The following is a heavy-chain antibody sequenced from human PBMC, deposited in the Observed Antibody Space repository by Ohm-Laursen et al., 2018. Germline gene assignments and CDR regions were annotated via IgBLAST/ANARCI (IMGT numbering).Heavy chain of an antibody. CDR1: GFTLSDYH. CDR3: ARRRGYYFDY. V-gene: IGHV3-11*01. J-gene: IGHJ4*02. Sequence: SLRLSCAASGFTLSDYHMRWIRQAPGKGLEWVSDISGSGNTKYYADSVKGRFTISRDNAKNSLYLQMNSLRAEDTAVYYCARRRGYYFDYWGQGTLVTVSS. CDR2: ISGSGNTK.